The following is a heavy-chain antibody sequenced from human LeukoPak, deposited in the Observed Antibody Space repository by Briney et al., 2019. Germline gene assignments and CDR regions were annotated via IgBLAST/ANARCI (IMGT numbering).Heavy chain of an antibody. Sequence: GESLQISCKGSGYSFTTYWIGWVRQMPGKDLEWMGTIYPGDSDTRYSPSFRGQVTISANKSIATAYLQWSSLKASDTAMYYCTRHLGQHLTQGIDYWGQGTLVTVSS. J-gene: IGHJ4*02. CDR1: GYSFTTYW. CDR3: TRHLGQHLTQGIDY. D-gene: IGHD6-13*01. V-gene: IGHV5-51*01. CDR2: IYPGDSDT.